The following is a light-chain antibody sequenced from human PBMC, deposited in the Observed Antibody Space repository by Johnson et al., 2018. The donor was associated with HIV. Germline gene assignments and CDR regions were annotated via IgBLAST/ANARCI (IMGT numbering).Light chain of an antibody. CDR3: GTWDSSLSAGPYV. V-gene: IGLV1-51*02. J-gene: IGLJ1*01. CDR1: ISNIESYF. Sequence: QPVLTQPPSVSAAPGQRVNISCSGNISNIESYFVSWYQQLPGAAPTLLIYEDNKRPSGIPDRFSGSKSGTSATLGITGLQTGDEADYYCGTWDSSLSAGPYVFGTGTKVTVL. CDR2: EDN.